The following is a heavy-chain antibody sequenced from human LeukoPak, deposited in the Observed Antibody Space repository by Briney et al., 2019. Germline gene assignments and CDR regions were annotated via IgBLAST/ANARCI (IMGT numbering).Heavy chain of an antibody. J-gene: IGHJ6*03. CDR3: ARVNDGDRYYYYYYMDV. CDR2: INHSGST. Sequence: PSETLSLTCAVYGGSFSGSYWSWIRQPPGKGLEWIGEINHSGSTNYNPSLKSRVTISLDTSKNQFSLNLNSVTAADTAVYYCARVNDGDRYYYYYYMDVWGKGTTVTVSS. V-gene: IGHV4-34*01. CDR1: GGSFSGSY. D-gene: IGHD4-17*01.